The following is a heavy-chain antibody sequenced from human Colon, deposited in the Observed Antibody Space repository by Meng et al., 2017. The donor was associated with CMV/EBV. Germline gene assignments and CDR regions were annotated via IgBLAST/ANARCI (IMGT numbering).Heavy chain of an antibody. CDR1: GYTFIGYY. CDR2: INPNTGDT. V-gene: IGHV1-2*02. D-gene: IGHD3-10*01. CDR3: AKEGVKTMVRGVHPPSY. J-gene: IGHJ4*02. Sequence: ASVKVSCKASGYTFIGYYIYWVRQAPGQALEWLAWINPNTGDTNYAQKFQGSVTLTRDTSISTAYMELTNLRSDDTAVYYCAKEGVKTMVRGVHPPSYWGQGTPVTVSS.